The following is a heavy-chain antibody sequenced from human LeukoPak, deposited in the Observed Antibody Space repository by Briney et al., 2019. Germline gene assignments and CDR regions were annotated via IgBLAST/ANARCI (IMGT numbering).Heavy chain of an antibody. CDR2: IWYDGSNT. V-gene: IGHV3-33*01. J-gene: IGHJ4*02. CDR1: GFTFSSYG. Sequence: PGGSLRLSCAASGFTFSSYGMHWVRQAPGKGLEWVAVIWYDGSNTYYADSVKGRFTISRDNSKSTLYLQMNSLRAEDTAVYYCTREYSSGSFDYWGQGTLVTVSS. D-gene: IGHD6-19*01. CDR3: TREYSSGSFDY.